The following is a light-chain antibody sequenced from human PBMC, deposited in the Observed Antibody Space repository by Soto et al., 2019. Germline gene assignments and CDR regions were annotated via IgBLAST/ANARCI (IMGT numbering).Light chain of an antibody. CDR3: QQYGSSSIT. CDR1: QSVSSTY. J-gene: IGKJ5*01. Sequence: ETGLAQAPGTLALSPGERAILSCRVSQSVSSTYLAWYQQKPSQAPRLLISGASNRSTGIPARFSGSGSGTDFTLTISSLEPEDFAVYYCQQYGSSSITFGQGTRLEIK. CDR2: GAS. V-gene: IGKV3-20*01.